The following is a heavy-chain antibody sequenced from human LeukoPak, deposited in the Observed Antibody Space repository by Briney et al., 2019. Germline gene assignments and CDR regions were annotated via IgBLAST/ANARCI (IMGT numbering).Heavy chain of an antibody. Sequence: SETLSLTCAVYGGSFSGYYWSWIRQPPGKGLEWIGEINHRGSTNYNPSLKSRVTISVDTSKNQFSLKLSSVTAADTAVYYCARVRNLRNWFDPWGQGTLVTVSS. V-gene: IGHV4-34*01. CDR3: ARVRNLRNWFDP. CDR2: INHRGST. CDR1: GGSFSGYY. J-gene: IGHJ5*02.